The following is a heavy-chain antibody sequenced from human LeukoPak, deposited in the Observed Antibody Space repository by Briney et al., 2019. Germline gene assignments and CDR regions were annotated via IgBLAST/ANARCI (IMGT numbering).Heavy chain of an antibody. D-gene: IGHD6-6*01. Sequence: GGSLRLSCAASGFTFSSYGMHWVRQAPGKGLEGVAVIWYDGSNKYYADSVKGRFTISRDNSKNTLYLQMNSLRAEDTAVYYCARVALYSSSSRGTFDYWGQGTLVTVSS. CDR3: ARVALYSSSSRGTFDY. CDR2: IWYDGSNK. V-gene: IGHV3-33*01. CDR1: GFTFSSYG. J-gene: IGHJ4*02.